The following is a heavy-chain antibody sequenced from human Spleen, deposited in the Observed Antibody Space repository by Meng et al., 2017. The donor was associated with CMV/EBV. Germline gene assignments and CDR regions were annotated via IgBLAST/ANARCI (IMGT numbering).Heavy chain of an antibody. CDR2: IYYSGST. V-gene: IGHV4-39*07. CDR3: ARRRGMDV. J-gene: IGHJ6*02. Sequence: SETLSLTCTVSGGSISSSSYYWGWIRQPPGKGLEWIGSIYYSGSTYYYPSLKSRVTISVDTSKNQFSLKLSSVTAADAAVYYCARRRGMDVWGQGTTVTVSS. CDR1: GGSISSSSYY.